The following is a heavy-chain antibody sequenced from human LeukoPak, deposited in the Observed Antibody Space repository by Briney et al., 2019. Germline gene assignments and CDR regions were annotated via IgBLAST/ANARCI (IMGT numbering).Heavy chain of an antibody. D-gene: IGHD3-22*01. V-gene: IGHV5-51*01. CDR1: GYSFTSYW. CDR3: ARRSYYDSGGYYYDF. J-gene: IGHJ4*02. CDR2: IYPDDSDT. Sequence: GESLKISCKGSGYSFTSYWIAWVRQMPGKGLEWMGIIYPDDSDTRYSPSFQGQVTISADKSISTAYLQWSSLKASDTAMYYCARRSYYDSGGYYYDFWGQGTLVTASS.